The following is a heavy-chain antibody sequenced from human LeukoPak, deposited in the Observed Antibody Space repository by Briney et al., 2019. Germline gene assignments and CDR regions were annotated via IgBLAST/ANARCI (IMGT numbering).Heavy chain of an antibody. D-gene: IGHD2-15*01. CDR3: TGERVESAFDI. J-gene: IGHJ3*02. Sequence: PGGPLRLSCAASGFTFNNSWMNWVRQAPGKGLEWVANIKQDGSVKQYVDSVKGRFTIFRDNAKNSLYLQMNSLRVDDTAVYYCTGERVESAFDIWGQGTLVTVSS. CDR1: GFTFNNSW. CDR2: IKQDGSVK. V-gene: IGHV3-7*01.